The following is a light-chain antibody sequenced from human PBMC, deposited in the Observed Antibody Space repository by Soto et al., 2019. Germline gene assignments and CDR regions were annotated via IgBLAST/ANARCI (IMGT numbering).Light chain of an antibody. J-gene: IGKJ4*01. CDR1: QSVSSD. Sequence: EIVLTQSPATLSVSPGERATLSCRASQSVSSDLAWYQQKPGQAPRLLMFGASTRATGIPARFSGSGSGTEFTLTISSLXSEDFAVYYCQQYNNWPPNTFGGGTKVDIK. V-gene: IGKV3-15*01. CDR3: QQYNNWPPNT. CDR2: GAS.